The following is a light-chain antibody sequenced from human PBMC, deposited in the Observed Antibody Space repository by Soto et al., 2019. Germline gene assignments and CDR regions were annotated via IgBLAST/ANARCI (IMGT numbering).Light chain of an antibody. J-gene: IGLJ1*01. CDR1: TSDIGGYDY. CDR3: SSHGGNSPYV. Sequence: QSALTQPPSASGSPGQSVAISCTGTTSDIGGYDYVSWYQQHPGKAPKLMIYEVNKRPSGVPDRFSGSKSGNTASLTVSGLQAEYEADYYCSSHGGNSPYVFGTGTKVTVL. V-gene: IGLV2-8*01. CDR2: EVN.